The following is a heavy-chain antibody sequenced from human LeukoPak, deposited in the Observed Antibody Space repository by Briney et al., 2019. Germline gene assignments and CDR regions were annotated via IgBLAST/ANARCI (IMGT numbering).Heavy chain of an antibody. CDR2: IHHSGST. CDR1: GGSFSGYY. V-gene: IGHV4-34*01. CDR3: ARGRDSYDSSGAFDY. D-gene: IGHD3-22*01. J-gene: IGHJ4*02. Sequence: KPSETLSLTCAVYGGSFSGYYWSWIRRPPGRGLEWIGEIHHSGSTNYNPSLKSRVTISVDTSKNQFSLKLSSVTAADTAVYYCARGRDSYDSSGAFDYWGQGALVTVSS.